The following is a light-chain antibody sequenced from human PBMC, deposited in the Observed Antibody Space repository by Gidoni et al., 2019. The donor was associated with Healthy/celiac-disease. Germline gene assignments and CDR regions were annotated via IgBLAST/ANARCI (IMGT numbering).Light chain of an antibody. Sequence: EIVLTQSPATLSLSPGERATLSCRASQSVSSCLACYQQKPGQAPRLLIYDASNRATGIPARFSGSGSGTDFTLTISSLEPEDFAGYYCQQRSNWLLTFGGGTKVEIK. J-gene: IGKJ4*01. CDR1: QSVSSC. V-gene: IGKV3-11*01. CDR2: DAS. CDR3: QQRSNWLLT.